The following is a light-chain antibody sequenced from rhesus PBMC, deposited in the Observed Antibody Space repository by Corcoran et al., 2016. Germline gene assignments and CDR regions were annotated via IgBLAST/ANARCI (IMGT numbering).Light chain of an antibody. J-gene: IGKJ4*01. CDR2: DAS. CDR3: QQESNWPRT. V-gene: IGKV3-35*01. Sequence: EIVMTQSPATLSLSPGERAALSCRASQRVNSFLAWYQQTPGQPPRLLFYDASNRVTGIPDRFSGSGSGTDFTLTISSLEPGDVGVYYCQQESNWPRTFGGGTKVEIK. CDR1: QRVNSF.